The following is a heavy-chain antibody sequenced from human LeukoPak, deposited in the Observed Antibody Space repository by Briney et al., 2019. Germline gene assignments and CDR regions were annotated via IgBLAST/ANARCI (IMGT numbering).Heavy chain of an antibody. CDR2: FYYSGST. V-gene: IGHV4-59*08. D-gene: IGHD4-23*01. J-gene: IGHJ4*02. Sequence: SETLSLTCTVSGDSITSDYWSWIRQPPGKGLEWIGFFYYSGSTNYNPSLKSRVTISVDTSKNQFSLKLTSVTAADTAVYYRARRRYNHGGFDYWGQGTLVTVSS. CDR1: GDSITSDY. CDR3: ARRRYNHGGFDY.